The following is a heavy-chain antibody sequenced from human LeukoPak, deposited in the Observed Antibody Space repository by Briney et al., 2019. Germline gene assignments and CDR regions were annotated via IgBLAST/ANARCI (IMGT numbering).Heavy chain of an antibody. CDR2: ISYDGTNK. CDR3: AKRHSLARLVYGSGSYSDYFDY. V-gene: IGHV3-30*18. CDR1: GFTFGSYG. Sequence: GGSLRLSCAASGFTFGSYGMHWVRQAPGKGLEWVAVISYDGTNKYYADSVKGRFTISRDNSKNTLYLQMNSLRAEDTPVYYCAKRHSLARLVYGSGSYSDYFDYWGQGTLVTVSS. D-gene: IGHD3-10*01. J-gene: IGHJ4*02.